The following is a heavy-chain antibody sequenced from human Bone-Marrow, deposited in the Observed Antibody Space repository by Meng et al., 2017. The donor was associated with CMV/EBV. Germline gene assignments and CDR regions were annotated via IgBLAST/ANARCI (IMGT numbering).Heavy chain of an antibody. V-gene: IGHV1-8*01. D-gene: IGHD2-15*01. CDR2: MNPNSGNT. CDR1: GYTFTSYD. CDR3: ARGTGHCSGGSCYSGFDP. J-gene: IGHJ5*02. Sequence: ASVKVSCKSSGYTFTSYDIHWVRQATGQGLEWMGWMNPNSGNTGYAQKFQGRVTMTRNTSISTAYMELSSLRSEDTAVYYCARGTGHCSGGSCYSGFDPWGQGTLVTVSS.